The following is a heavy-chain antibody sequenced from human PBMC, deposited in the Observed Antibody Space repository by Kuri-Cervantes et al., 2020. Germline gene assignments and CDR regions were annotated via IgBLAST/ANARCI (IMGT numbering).Heavy chain of an antibody. V-gene: IGHV4-34*01. CDR2: INHSGST. CDR3: ARPNMAYFDY. J-gene: IGHJ4*02. Sequence: SETLSLTCAVYGGSFSGHYWSWIRQPPGKGLEWIGEINHSGSTNYNPSLKSRVTISVDTSKNQFSLKLSSVTAADTAVYYCARPNMAYFDYWGQGTLVTVSS. CDR1: GGSFSGHY. D-gene: IGHD1/OR15-1a*01.